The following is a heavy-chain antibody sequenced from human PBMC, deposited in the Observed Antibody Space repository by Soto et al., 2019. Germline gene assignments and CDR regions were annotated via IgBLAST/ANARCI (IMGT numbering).Heavy chain of an antibody. CDR1: GYTFTSYG. CDR3: ARDQAVVPAAMVDY. J-gene: IGHJ4*02. V-gene: IGHV1-18*01. D-gene: IGHD2-2*01. Sequence: ASVKVSCKASGYTFTSYGISWVRQAPGQGLEWMGWISAYNGNTNYAQKLQGRVTMTTDTSTSTAYMELRSLRSDDTAVYYCARDQAVVPAAMVDYWGQGTLVTVSS. CDR2: ISAYNGNT.